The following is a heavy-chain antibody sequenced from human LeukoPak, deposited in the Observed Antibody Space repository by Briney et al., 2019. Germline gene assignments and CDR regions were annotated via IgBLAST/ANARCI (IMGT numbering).Heavy chain of an antibody. V-gene: IGHV4-59*01. D-gene: IGHD2-15*01. CDR1: GGSISSYY. J-gene: IGHJ4*02. CDR2: IYYSGST. CDR3: AREDSAGGYFDY. Sequence: SETLSLTCTVSGGSISSYYWSWIRQPPGKGLEWIGYIYYSGSTNYNPSLKSRVTISVDTPKNQFSLKLSSVTAADTAVYYCAREDSAGGYFDYWGQGTLVTVSS.